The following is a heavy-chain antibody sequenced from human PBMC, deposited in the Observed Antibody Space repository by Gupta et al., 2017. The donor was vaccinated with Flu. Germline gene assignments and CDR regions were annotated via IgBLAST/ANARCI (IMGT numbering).Heavy chain of an antibody. CDR2: VYTSGST. J-gene: IGHJ4*02. Sequence: QVQLQESCPGLVKPSETLSLTCIGSGDPISSYFWSWIRQPAGKGLEWIGRVYTSGSTNYNPSLKSRVTMSVDTSKNQFSLNLSSVTAADTAVYYCAREGSGTYSRALDYWGQGTLVTVSS. V-gene: IGHV4-4*07. D-gene: IGHD1-26*01. CDR1: GDPISSYF. CDR3: AREGSGTYSRALDY.